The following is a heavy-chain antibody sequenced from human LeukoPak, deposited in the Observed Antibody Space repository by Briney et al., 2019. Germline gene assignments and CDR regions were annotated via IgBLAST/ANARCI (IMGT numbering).Heavy chain of an antibody. V-gene: IGHV4-34*01. J-gene: IGHJ6*02. D-gene: IGHD6-19*01. CDR1: GGSFSGYY. CDR2: INHSGST. CDR3: ARAGYSSARPPYYYYGMDV. Sequence: PSETLSLTCAVYGGSFSGYYWSWIRLPPGKGLEWIGEINHSGSTNYNPSLKSRVTISVDTSKNQFSLKLSSVTAADTAVYYCARAGYSSARPPYYYYGMDVWGQGTTVTVSS.